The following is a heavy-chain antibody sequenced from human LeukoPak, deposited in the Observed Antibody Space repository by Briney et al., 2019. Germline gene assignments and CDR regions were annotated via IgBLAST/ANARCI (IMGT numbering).Heavy chain of an antibody. V-gene: IGHV1-46*02. J-gene: IGHJ4*02. CDR1: GYTLNRYY. CDR3: ARAPPVGATLDY. D-gene: IGHD1-26*01. CDR2: INPSGGST. Sequence: ASVKVSCKASGYTLNRYYVHWVRQAPGQGLEWMGVINPSGGSTSYTQKFQGRVTMTRDTSTSTVYMELSSLRYEDTAVYYCARAPPVGATLDYWGQGTLVTVSS.